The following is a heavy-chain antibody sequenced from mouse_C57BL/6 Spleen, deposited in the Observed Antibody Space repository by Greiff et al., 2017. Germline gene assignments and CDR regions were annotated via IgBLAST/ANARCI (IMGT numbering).Heavy chain of an antibody. CDR3: ARSGWDFDY. J-gene: IGHJ2*01. D-gene: IGHD3-1*01. CDR1: GYAFSSSW. V-gene: IGHV1-82*01. Sequence: QVQLKESGPELVKPGASVKISCKASGYAFSSSWMNWVKQRPGKGLEWIGRIYPGDGGTNYNGKFKGKATLTADKSSSTAYMQLSSLTSEDSAVYFCARSGWDFDYWGQGTTLTVSS. CDR2: IYPGDGGT.